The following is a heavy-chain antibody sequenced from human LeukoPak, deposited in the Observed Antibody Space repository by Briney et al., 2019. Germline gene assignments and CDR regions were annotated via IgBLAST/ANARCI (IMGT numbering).Heavy chain of an antibody. J-gene: IGHJ3*02. V-gene: IGHV1-18*01. CDR2: ISAYNGNT. D-gene: IGHD2-2*01. CDR1: GYTLTSYG. Sequence: AASVKVSCKASGYTLTSYGISWVRQAPGQGLEWMGWISAYNGNTNYAQKLQGRVTMTTDTSTSTAYMELRSLRSDDTAVYYCARDGRVVPAAIPDIWGQGTMVTVSS. CDR3: ARDGRVVPAAIPDI.